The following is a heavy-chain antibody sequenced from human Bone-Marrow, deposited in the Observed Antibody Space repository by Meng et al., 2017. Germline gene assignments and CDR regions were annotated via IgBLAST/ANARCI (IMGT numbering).Heavy chain of an antibody. CDR2: INPKSGDT. Sequence: QVRLVQSGVEVKKPGASVKVSCKPSGYNFPDYYIHWVRRAPGQGLEWMGRINPKSGDTHYAQKFQARVTMTGDTSISTAYMELTGLSSDDTALYYCARDEDISAAGKLFGDYWGQGTLVTVSS. D-gene: IGHD6-25*01. CDR1: GYNFPDYY. CDR3: ARDEDISAAGKLFGDY. J-gene: IGHJ4*02. V-gene: IGHV1-2*06.